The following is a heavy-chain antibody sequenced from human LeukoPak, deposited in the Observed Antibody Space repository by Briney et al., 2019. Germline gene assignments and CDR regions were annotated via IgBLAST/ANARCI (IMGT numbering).Heavy chain of an antibody. CDR2: ISSRSSYI. V-gene: IGHV3-21*01. CDR1: GFTFSSYS. CDR3: ARAGLDTAMVTSIDY. D-gene: IGHD5-18*01. Sequence: GGSLRLSCAASGFTFSSYSMNWVRQAPGKGLEWVSSISSRSSYIYYAESVKGRFTISRDNAKNALYLQMNSLRAEDTAVYYCARAGLDTAMVTSIDYWGQGTLVTVSS. J-gene: IGHJ4*02.